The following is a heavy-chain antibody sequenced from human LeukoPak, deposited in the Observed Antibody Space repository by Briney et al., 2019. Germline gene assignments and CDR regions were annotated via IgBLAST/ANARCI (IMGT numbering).Heavy chain of an antibody. CDR3: AKDGAPYCSSTSLVHCYYMDV. J-gene: IGHJ6*03. V-gene: IGHV3-30-3*01. CDR1: GFTFSSYV. D-gene: IGHD2-2*01. Sequence: GGSLRLSCAASGFTFSSYVMHWVRQAPGKGLEWVAVISYDGSNKYYADSVKGRFTISRDNSKNTLYLQMNSLRAEDTAVYYCAKDGAPYCSSTSLVHCYYMDVWGKGTTVTVSS. CDR2: ISYDGSNK.